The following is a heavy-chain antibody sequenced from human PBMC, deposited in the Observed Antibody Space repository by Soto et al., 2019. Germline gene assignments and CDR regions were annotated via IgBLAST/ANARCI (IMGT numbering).Heavy chain of an antibody. D-gene: IGHD2-2*01. CDR2: VNHSGTT. CDR1: GGSFSGYY. CDR3: ARGIGYCSSINCYSSRRLRCDS. V-gene: IGHV4-34*01. J-gene: IGHJ4*02. Sequence: PSETMSLTCAVYGGSFSGYYWTWIRQSPEKGLEWIGEVNHSGTTYYNPSLKTRVTISVHTPKNQFSLKMSSVTAADTAVYYCARGIGYCSSINCYSSRRLRCDSWGQGTLVTVSS.